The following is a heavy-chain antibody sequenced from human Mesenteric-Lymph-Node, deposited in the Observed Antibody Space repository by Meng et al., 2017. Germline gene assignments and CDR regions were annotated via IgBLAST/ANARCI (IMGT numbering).Heavy chain of an antibody. CDR3: ARVAFCGGDCYFLAP. CDR2: INHSGST. V-gene: IGHV4-34*01. D-gene: IGHD2-21*02. Sequence: QVQLPQWGAGLLKLPETLSPTFAVYGGSFSDYFWTWIRQPPGKGLEWIGEINHSGSTNYNPSLKSRVTISVDTSKNQFSLKLTSVTATDTAVYYCARVAFCGGDCYFLAPWGQGTLVTVSS. CDR1: GGSFSDYF. J-gene: IGHJ5*02.